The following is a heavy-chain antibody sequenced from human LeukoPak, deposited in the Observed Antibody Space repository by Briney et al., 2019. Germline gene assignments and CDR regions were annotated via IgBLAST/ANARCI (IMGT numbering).Heavy chain of an antibody. V-gene: IGHV4-39*01. CDR1: GGSISSSSYY. CDR2: IYYSGST. J-gene: IGHJ3*02. CDR3: ARHMDFGEGGDKDAFDI. Sequence: PSETLSLTCTVSGGSISSSSYYWGLIRQPPGKGLEWIGSIYYSGSTYYNPSLKSRVTISVDTSKNQFSLKLSSVTAADTAVYYCARHMDFGEGGDKDAFDIWGQGTMVTVSS. D-gene: IGHD3-10*01.